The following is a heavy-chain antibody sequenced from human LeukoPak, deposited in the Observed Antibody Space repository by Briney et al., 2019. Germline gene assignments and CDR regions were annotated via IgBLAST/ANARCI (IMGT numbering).Heavy chain of an antibody. CDR3: ARTSLGNYYDSSGYWQI. Sequence: ASEKVSCEASGYTFFHYYIHWVRQAPGQGPEWMGWINPNSGGTEYAQKFQGRVTMTSDTSISTAYMELSRLTSDDTAVYYCARTSLGNYYDSSGYWQIWGQGTMIIISS. CDR1: GYTFFHYY. J-gene: IGHJ3*02. CDR2: INPNSGGT. V-gene: IGHV1-2*02. D-gene: IGHD3-22*01.